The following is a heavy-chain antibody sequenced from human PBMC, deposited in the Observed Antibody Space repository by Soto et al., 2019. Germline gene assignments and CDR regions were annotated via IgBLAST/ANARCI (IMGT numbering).Heavy chain of an antibody. Sequence: ALRLTCAASGSTLSGDCMHWVRQPPGKGLEWVAVIWYDGSEKYYADSVKGRFAISRDNSFLYLEMNSLRVEDTAVYYCAKDRSRSLEAMDVWGQGTTVTISS. CDR2: IWYDGSEK. CDR3: AKDRSRSLEAMDV. V-gene: IGHV3-33*03. J-gene: IGHJ6*02. D-gene: IGHD1-1*01. CDR1: GSTLSGDC.